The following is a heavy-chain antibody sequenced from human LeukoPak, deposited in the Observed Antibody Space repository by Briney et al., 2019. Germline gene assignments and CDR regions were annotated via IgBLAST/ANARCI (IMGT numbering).Heavy chain of an antibody. CDR2: IYYTGST. J-gene: IGHJ5*02. V-gene: IGHV4-59*01. CDR1: GGSITSYY. Sequence: SETLSLTCTVSGGSITSYYWSWIRQPPGKGLEWIGYIYYTGSTNYNPSLKSRVTISVDTSKNQFSLKLRSVTAADTAVYYCARTPPRLRNWFDPWGQGTLVTVSS. CDR3: ARTPPRLRNWFDP. D-gene: IGHD2-15*01.